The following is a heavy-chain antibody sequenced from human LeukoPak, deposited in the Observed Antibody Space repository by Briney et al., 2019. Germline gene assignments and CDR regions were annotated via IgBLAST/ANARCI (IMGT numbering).Heavy chain of an antibody. V-gene: IGHV5-51*01. J-gene: IGHJ4*02. D-gene: IGHD6-19*01. CDR1: GYSFTTYW. CDR3: ARSSREYSSDSPFDY. Sequence: GESLKIPCKGSGYSFTTYWIGWARQMPGKGLEWMGIIYPGDSDTRYSPSFQGQVTISADKSINTAYLQWSSLKASDTAMYYCARSSREYSSDSPFDYWGQGTLVTVSS. CDR2: IYPGDSDT.